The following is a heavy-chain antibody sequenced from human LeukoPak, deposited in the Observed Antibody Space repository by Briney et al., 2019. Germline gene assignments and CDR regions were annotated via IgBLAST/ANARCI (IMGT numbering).Heavy chain of an antibody. CDR1: GYTFTGYL. CDR3: ARVPGRDYYFYYFLGV. J-gene: IGHJ6*03. V-gene: IGHV1-2*02. D-gene: IGHD1-14*01. Sequence: GASVKVSCKASGYTFTGYLIHWVRQAPGQGLEWMGWINPKTGGTDYAQKFQGRVTLTRATSLSTAYMELARLRFDDTAVYYCARVPGRDYYFYYFLGVWGKGTTVTVSS. CDR2: INPKTGGT.